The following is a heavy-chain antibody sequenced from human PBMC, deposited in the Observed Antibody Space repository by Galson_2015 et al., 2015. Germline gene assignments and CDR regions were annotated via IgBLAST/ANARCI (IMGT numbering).Heavy chain of an antibody. CDR1: GASISSYY. Sequence: LSLTCTVSGASISSYYWSWVRQPPGKGLEWIGYIYHSGTTDYNPSLKSRVTISVDTSKNQFSLKLSSVTAADTAVYYCARRRDYFDYWGQGTLVTVSS. V-gene: IGHV4-59*01. CDR2: IYHSGTT. J-gene: IGHJ4*02. CDR3: ARRRDYFDY.